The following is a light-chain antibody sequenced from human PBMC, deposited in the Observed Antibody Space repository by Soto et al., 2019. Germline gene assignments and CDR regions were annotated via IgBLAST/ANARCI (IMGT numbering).Light chain of an antibody. CDR3: SSYTTSTSYV. J-gene: IGLJ1*01. V-gene: IGLV2-14*03. Sequence: QSALTQPASVSGSPGQSIAVSCTGTSSDVGRYNYVSWYQQHPGKAPKLIIYDVSKRPSGVSDRFSGSKSGNTASLTISGLQAEDEADYYCSSYTTSTSYVFGPGTKLTVL. CDR2: DVS. CDR1: SSDVGRYNY.